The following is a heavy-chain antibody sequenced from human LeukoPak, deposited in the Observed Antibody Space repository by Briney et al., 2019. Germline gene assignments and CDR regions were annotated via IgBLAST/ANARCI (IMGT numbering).Heavy chain of an antibody. CDR3: AREPMDAEYFQH. V-gene: IGHV3-21*01. CDR2: ISGSGGST. Sequence: GGSLRLSCAASGFTVSSNYMSWVRQAPGKGLEWVSAISGSGGSTYYADSVKGRFTISRDNAKNSLYLQMNSLRAEDTAVYYCAREPMDAEYFQHWGQGTLVTVPS. D-gene: IGHD2-2*03. J-gene: IGHJ1*01. CDR1: GFTVSSNY.